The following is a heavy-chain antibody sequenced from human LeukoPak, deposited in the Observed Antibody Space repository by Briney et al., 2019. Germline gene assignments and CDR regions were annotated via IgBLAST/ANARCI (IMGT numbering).Heavy chain of an antibody. Sequence: PSETLSLTCTVSGGSIRSSYYYWGWIRQPPGKGLEWIGSIYDSGSTYYNPSLKSRVTISVDTSKNQFSLKLNSVTAADTAVYYCAKTLIEGSWSRRQVCYFDYWGQGTLVTVSS. CDR1: GGSIRSSYYY. V-gene: IGHV4-39*01. J-gene: IGHJ4*02. CDR3: AKTLIEGSWSRRQVCYFDY. D-gene: IGHD6-13*01. CDR2: IYDSGST.